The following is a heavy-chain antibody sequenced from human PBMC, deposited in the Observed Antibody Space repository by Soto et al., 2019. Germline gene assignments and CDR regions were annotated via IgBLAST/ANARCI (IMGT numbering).Heavy chain of an antibody. V-gene: IGHV3-30*03. CDR2: ISYDGSNK. Sequence: GSLRLSCAASGFTFSSYGMHWVRQAPGKGLEWVAVISYDGSNKYYADSVKGRFTISRDNSKNTLYLQMNSLRAEDTAVYYCATSRWLQLRGYFDYWGQGTLVTVSS. CDR3: ATSRWLQLRGYFDY. J-gene: IGHJ4*02. CDR1: GFTFSSYG. D-gene: IGHD5-12*01.